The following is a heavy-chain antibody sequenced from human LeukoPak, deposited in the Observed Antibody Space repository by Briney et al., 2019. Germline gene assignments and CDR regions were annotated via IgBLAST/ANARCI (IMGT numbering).Heavy chain of an antibody. D-gene: IGHD5-18*01. Sequence: SETLSLTCTVSGGSISSYYRSWIRQPPGKGLEWIGYIYYSGSTNYNPSLKSRVTISVDTSKNQFSLKLSSVTAADTAVYYCARDRGYSYGYGFDYWGQGTLVTVSS. J-gene: IGHJ4*02. CDR2: IYYSGST. CDR3: ARDRGYSYGYGFDY. V-gene: IGHV4-59*01. CDR1: GGSISSYY.